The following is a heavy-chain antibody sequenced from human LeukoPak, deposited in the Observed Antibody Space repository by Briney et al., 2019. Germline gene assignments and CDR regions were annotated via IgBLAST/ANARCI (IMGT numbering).Heavy chain of an antibody. V-gene: IGHV3-30-3*01. CDR2: ISYDGSNK. Sequence: GGSLRLSCAASGFTFDDYAMHWVRQAPGKGLEWVAVISYDGSNKYYADSVKGRFTISRDNSKNTLYLQMNSLRAEDTAVYYCARDWTGTADMDDYWGQGTLVTVSS. CDR3: ARDWTGTADMDDY. J-gene: IGHJ4*02. CDR1: GFTFDDYA. D-gene: IGHD1-7*01.